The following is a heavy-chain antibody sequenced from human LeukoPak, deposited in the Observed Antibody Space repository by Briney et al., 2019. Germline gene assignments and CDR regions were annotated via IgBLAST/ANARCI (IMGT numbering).Heavy chain of an antibody. Sequence: ASVKVSCKASGYTFTTHAIHWVRQAPGQRLEWLGWINTGNGDTRYSQTFQGRVTITRDTSASTAYMELSSLRPEDTAVYYCARDMGSGSLHYWGQGTLVTVSS. CDR3: ARDMGSGSLHY. CDR2: INTGNGDT. V-gene: IGHV1-3*04. CDR1: GYTFTTHA. D-gene: IGHD1-26*01. J-gene: IGHJ4*02.